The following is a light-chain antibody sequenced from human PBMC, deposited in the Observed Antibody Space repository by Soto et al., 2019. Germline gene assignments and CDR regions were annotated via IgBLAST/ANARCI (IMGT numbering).Light chain of an antibody. V-gene: IGKV1-33*01. CDR3: QQYDSLPPFT. CDR2: DAS. Sequence: DIPVTQSPSSLSASVGDRVTITCQASQDIGNHLNWYQQKPGKAPRFLIYDASNLETGVPSRFSGSGSGTDFTFTISSLQPEDIATYYCQQYDSLPPFTFGPGTKVDIK. J-gene: IGKJ3*01. CDR1: QDIGNH.